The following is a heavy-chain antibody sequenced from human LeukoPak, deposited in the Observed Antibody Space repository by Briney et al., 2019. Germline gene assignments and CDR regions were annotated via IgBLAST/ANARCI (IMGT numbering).Heavy chain of an antibody. CDR1: GFSFGSHP. CDR3: AAAVNTGRAEHY. Sequence: PGGSLRLSCAASGFSFGSHPMTWVRQAPGKGLEWVSSINNSGTDTYYEDSVKGRFTISRDNSKNTLFLHINSLSAEDTAVYYCAAAVNTGRAEHYWGQGTLVTVSS. D-gene: IGHD4-17*01. J-gene: IGHJ4*02. CDR2: INNSGTDT. V-gene: IGHV3-23*01.